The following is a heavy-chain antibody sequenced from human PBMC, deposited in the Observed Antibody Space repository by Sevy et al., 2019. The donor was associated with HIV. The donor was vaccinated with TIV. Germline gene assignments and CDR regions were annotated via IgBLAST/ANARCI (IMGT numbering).Heavy chain of an antibody. Sequence: GGSLRLSCAASGFTFSSYWMTWVRQAPGKGLEWVANIKQDMSEKYYADSVKGRFTISGDNARNSRFLQMESLRAGDTAVYYCARAQQVTMLVVIGGLYFDFWGQGTLVTVSS. J-gene: IGHJ4*02. CDR1: GFTFSSYW. V-gene: IGHV3-7*01. CDR3: ARAQQVTMLVVIGGLYFDF. CDR2: IKQDMSEK. D-gene: IGHD3-22*01.